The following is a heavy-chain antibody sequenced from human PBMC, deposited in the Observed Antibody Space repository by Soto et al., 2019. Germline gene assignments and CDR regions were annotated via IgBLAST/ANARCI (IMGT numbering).Heavy chain of an antibody. CDR2: IYYSGST. D-gene: IGHD4-17*01. CDR3: ARDSPYGDYVGFDY. V-gene: IGHV4-30-4*01. CDR1: GGSISSGDYY. J-gene: IGHJ4*02. Sequence: SETLSLTCTVSGGSISSGDYYWSWIRQPPGKGLEWIGYIYYSGSTYYNPSLKSRVTISVDTSKNQFSLKLSSVTAADTAVYYCARDSPYGDYVGFDYSGQGTLVTVSS.